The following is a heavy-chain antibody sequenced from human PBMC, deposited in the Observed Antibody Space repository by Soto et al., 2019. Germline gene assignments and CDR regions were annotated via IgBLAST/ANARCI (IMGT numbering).Heavy chain of an antibody. Sequence: GGSLRLSCAASGFTFSIYAMSWVRQAPGKGLEWVSAISGSGGSTYYADSVKGRFTISRDNSKNTLYLQMNSLRAEDTAVYYCAKAADIVVVPAASGYWGQGTLVTVSS. V-gene: IGHV3-23*01. J-gene: IGHJ4*02. D-gene: IGHD2-2*01. CDR3: AKAADIVVVPAASGY. CDR1: GFTFSIYA. CDR2: ISGSGGST.